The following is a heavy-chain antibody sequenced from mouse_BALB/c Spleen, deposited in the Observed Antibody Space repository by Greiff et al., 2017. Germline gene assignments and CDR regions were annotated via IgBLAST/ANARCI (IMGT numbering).Heavy chain of an antibody. Sequence: EVQLVESGGGLVKPGGSLKLSCAASGFAFSSYDMSWVRQTPETRLEWVAYISSGGGSTYYPDTVKGRFTISSDNAKNTLYLQMSSLKSEDTAMYYCARGLNWDGRIAYRGQGTLVTVSA. CDR1: GFAFSSYD. CDR3: ARGLNWDGRIAY. J-gene: IGHJ3*01. V-gene: IGHV5-12-1*01. CDR2: ISSGGGST. D-gene: IGHD4-1*02.